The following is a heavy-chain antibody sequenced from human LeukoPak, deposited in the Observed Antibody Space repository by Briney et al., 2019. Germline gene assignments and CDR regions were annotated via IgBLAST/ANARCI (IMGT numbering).Heavy chain of an antibody. CDR3: ARETQDCSSTSCYTGPWFDP. V-gene: IGHV4-31*03. D-gene: IGHD2-2*02. CDR2: IYYSGST. J-gene: IGHJ5*02. CDR1: GGSISSGGYY. Sequence: SETLSLTGTVSGGSISSGGYYWSWIRQHPGKGLEWIGYIYYSGSTYYNPSLKSRVTISVDTSKNQFSLKLSSVTAADTAVYYCARETQDCSSTSCYTGPWFDPWGQGTLVTVSS.